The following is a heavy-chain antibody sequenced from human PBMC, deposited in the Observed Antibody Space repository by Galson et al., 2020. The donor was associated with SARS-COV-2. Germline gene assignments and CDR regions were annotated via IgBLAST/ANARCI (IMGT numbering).Heavy chain of an antibody. CDR2: IRSKSNGGTT. CDR1: GFHFGDYA. J-gene: IGHJ5*02. D-gene: IGHD6-19*01. CDR3: TRAVAARNWFDA. Sequence: GGSLRLSCIASGFHFGDYAMSWFRQAPGKGLEWVGFIRSKSNGGTTEYAASVKDRFTISRDDSKSIAYLQMNSLKTEDTGMYYCTRAVAARNWFDAWGKGTLVTVSS. V-gene: IGHV3-49*03.